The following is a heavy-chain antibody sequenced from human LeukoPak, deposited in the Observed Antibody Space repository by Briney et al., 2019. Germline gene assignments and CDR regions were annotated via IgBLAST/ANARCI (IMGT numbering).Heavy chain of an antibody. CDR2: ISAYNGNT. J-gene: IGHJ4*02. CDR1: GYTFTSYG. V-gene: IGHV1-18*01. CDR3: ARALFDWLLSDLYYFDY. Sequence: ASVKVSCKASGYTFTSYGISWVRQAPGQGLEWMGWISAYNGNTNYAQKLQGRVTMTTDTSTSTAYMELRSLRSDDTAVYYCARALFDWLLSDLYYFDYWGQGTLVTVSS. D-gene: IGHD3-9*01.